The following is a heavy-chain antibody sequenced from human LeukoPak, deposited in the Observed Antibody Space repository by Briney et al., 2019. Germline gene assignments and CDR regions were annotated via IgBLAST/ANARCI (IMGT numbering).Heavy chain of an antibody. CDR2: ISGSGADT. D-gene: IGHD1-1*01. CDR3: GEVQSGNKFDY. Sequence: GGSLRLSCAASGFTFSSFGMNWVRQAPGRGLEWVSHISGSGADTHYADSVKGRFTISRDNSKNTLYLQMNNLRAEDTAVYYCGEVQSGNKFDYWGRGTQVTVSS. J-gene: IGHJ4*02. CDR1: GFTFSSFG. V-gene: IGHV3-23*01.